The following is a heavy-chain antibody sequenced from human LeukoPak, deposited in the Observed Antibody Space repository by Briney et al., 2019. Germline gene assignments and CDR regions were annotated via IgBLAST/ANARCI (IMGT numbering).Heavy chain of an antibody. Sequence: GGSLRLSCAASGFTFSSYSMNWVRQAPGKGLEWVSYISSSSSTIYYADSVKGRFTISRDNAKNSLYLQMNSLRAEDTAVYYCAREGGWYGGVYFDYWGQGTLVTVSS. CDR3: AREGGWYGGVYFDY. J-gene: IGHJ4*02. CDR2: ISSSSSTI. V-gene: IGHV3-48*01. CDR1: GFTFSSYS. D-gene: IGHD6-19*01.